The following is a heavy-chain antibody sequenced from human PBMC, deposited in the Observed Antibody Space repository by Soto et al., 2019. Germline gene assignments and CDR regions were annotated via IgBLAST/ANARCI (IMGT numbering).Heavy chain of an antibody. CDR1: GGSISSGGYY. CDR3: ARGSGSSWYYFDY. J-gene: IGHJ4*02. V-gene: IGHV4-31*03. Sequence: SETLSLTCTVSGGSISSGGYYWSWIRQHPGKGLEWIGYIYYSGSTYYNPSLKSRVTISVDTSKNQFSLKLSSVTAADTAVYYCARGSGSSWYYFDYWGQGTLVTVSS. D-gene: IGHD6-13*01. CDR2: IYYSGST.